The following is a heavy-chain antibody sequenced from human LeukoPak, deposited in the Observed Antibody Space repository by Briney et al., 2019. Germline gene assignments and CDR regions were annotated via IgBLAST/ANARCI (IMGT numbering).Heavy chain of an antibody. Sequence: ASVKVSCKASGYTFTSYDINWVRQATGQGLEGMGWMNPNRGNTGYAQKFQGRVTMTRTTAISTAYMELSSLGSEDTAVYYCARTPVRGAYYYDSSGYSHFDYWGQGTLVTVSS. CDR2: MNPNRGNT. CDR3: ARTPVRGAYYYDSSGYSHFDY. CDR1: GYTFTSYD. D-gene: IGHD3-22*01. J-gene: IGHJ4*02. V-gene: IGHV1-8*01.